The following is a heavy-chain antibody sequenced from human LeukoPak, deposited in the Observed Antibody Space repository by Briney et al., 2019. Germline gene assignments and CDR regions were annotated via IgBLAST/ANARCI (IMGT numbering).Heavy chain of an antibody. V-gene: IGHV3-9*01. D-gene: IGHD3-9*01. CDR3: AKDTDYYAGLDA. Sequence: GGSLRLSCTASGFIFNDFGLHWVRQGPGKGLEWVSGISWNSGSKGYADSVKGRFTISRDNAKDALYLEMNSLRTEDTALYYCAKDTDYYAGLDAWGQGTTVTVSS. CDR2: ISWNSGSK. CDR1: GFIFNDFG. J-gene: IGHJ6*02.